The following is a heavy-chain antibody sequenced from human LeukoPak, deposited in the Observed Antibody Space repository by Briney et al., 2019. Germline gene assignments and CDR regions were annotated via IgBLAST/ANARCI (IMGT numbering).Heavy chain of an antibody. CDR1: GFTVSSNY. J-gene: IGHJ4*02. D-gene: IGHD5-18*01. CDR2: ISWNSGSI. Sequence: GGSLRLSCAASGFTVSSNYMSWVRQAPGKGLEWVSGISWNSGSIDYADSVKGRFTVSRDNAKNSLYLQMNSLRAEDTALYYCAKVRGYSYGPFDYWGQGTLVTVSS. V-gene: IGHV3-9*01. CDR3: AKVRGYSYGPFDY.